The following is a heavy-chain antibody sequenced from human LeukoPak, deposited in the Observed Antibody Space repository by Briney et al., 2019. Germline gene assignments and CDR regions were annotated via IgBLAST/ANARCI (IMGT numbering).Heavy chain of an antibody. CDR1: GFTFSTYS. CDR2: ISSSSDYI. D-gene: IGHD3-10*01. Sequence: GGSLRLSCAASGFTFSTYSMNWVRQAPGKGLEWVSCISSSSDYIYNADSVKGRFTISRDNAKNSLYLQMNSLRAEDTAVYYCARTYYYGSGSHPSYYFDYWGQGTLVTVSS. CDR3: ARTYYYGSGSHPSYYFDY. J-gene: IGHJ4*02. V-gene: IGHV3-21*01.